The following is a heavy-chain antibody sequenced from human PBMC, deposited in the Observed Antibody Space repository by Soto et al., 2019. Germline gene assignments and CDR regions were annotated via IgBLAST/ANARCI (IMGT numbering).Heavy chain of an antibody. D-gene: IGHD6-13*01. J-gene: IGHJ4*02. V-gene: IGHV3-7*03. CDR1: GFTFSSYW. CDR3: ARDHLAWQQLGNFDY. Sequence: GGSLRLSCAASGFTFSSYWMNWVRQAPGKGLEWVANIKPDGSEKYYVDSVRGRFTISRDNAKNSLYLQMNSLSAEDTALYYCARDHLAWQQLGNFDYWGQGTLVTVSS. CDR2: IKPDGSEK.